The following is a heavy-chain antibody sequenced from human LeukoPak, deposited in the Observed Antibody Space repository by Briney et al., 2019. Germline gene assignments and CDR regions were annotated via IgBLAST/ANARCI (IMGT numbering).Heavy chain of an antibody. CDR2: IYYSGST. CDR1: GGSISSYY. D-gene: IGHD3-22*01. Sequence: SETLSLTCTVSGGSISSYYWSWIRQPPGKGLEWIGYIYYSGSTNYNPSLKSRVTISVDTSKNQFSLKLSSVTAADTAVYYCARERTNYYGSSGHYYNWFDPWGQGTLVTVSS. J-gene: IGHJ5*02. V-gene: IGHV4-59*01. CDR3: ARERTNYYGSSGHYYNWFDP.